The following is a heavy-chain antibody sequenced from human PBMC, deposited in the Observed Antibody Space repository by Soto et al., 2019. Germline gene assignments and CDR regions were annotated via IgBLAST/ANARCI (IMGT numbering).Heavy chain of an antibody. D-gene: IGHD1-20*01. CDR1: GFSFGIYS. Sequence: GGSLRLSCAASGFSFGIYSMNWVRQSPGKGLEWVSYISGSSSAKNYADSVKGRFTVSRDNARNSLYLQLNSLRDEDTAVYFCASVTGPTNPFDAWGQGTLVTVSS. V-gene: IGHV3-48*02. CDR2: ISGSSSAK. J-gene: IGHJ4*02. CDR3: ASVTGPTNPFDA.